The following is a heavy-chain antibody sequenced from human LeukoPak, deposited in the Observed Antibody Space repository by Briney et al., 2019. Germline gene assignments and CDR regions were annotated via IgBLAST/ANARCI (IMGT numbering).Heavy chain of an antibody. Sequence: GGSLRLSCAASGFTFSSFAMHWVRQAPDKGLEWVAVISYEGTNKDYADSVKGRFTMSRDNSKNTLYLQMNSLRLEDTALYYCARDGNSGWYTGENYYYYGMDVWGQGTTVSVSS. J-gene: IGHJ6*02. CDR3: ARDGNSGWYTGENYYYYGMDV. CDR1: GFTFSSFA. V-gene: IGHV3-30-3*01. D-gene: IGHD6-19*01. CDR2: ISYEGTNK.